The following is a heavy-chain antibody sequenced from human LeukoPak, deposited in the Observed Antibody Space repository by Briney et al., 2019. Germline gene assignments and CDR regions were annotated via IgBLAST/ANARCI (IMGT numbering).Heavy chain of an antibody. V-gene: IGHV3-21*04. CDR1: GFTFSSYS. CDR3: AKMDITMIVVRSRSAFDI. Sequence: GGSLRLSCAASGFTFSSYSMNWVRQAPGKGLEWVSSISSSSSYIYYADSVKGRFTISRDNAKNSLYLQMNSLRAEDTAVYYCAKMDITMIVVRSRSAFDIWGQGTMVTVSS. CDR2: ISSSSSYI. J-gene: IGHJ3*02. D-gene: IGHD3-22*01.